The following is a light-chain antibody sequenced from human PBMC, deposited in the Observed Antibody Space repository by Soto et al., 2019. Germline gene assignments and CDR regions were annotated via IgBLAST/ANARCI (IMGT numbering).Light chain of an antibody. CDR3: KQLNSYPLT. CDR1: QNLSNC. J-gene: IGKJ5*01. CDR2: DVY. Sequence: EIVLMQYTVTLSLFLGKRATLFCRASQNLSNCLILHQQNPGHAHKLLIVDVYNPATGIQARFSGSGSGTDFTLTIRRLQPEDFATYYCKQLNSYPLTFGQVTRLDI. V-gene: IGKV3-11*01.